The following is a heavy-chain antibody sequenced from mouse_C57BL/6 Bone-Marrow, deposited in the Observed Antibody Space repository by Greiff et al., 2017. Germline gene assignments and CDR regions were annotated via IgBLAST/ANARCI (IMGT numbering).Heavy chain of an antibody. V-gene: IGHV14-4*01. Sequence: DVKLVESGAELVRPGASVKLSCTASGFNIKDDYMHWVKQRPEQGLEWIGWIDPENGDTEYASKFQGKATITADTSSNTAYLQLSSLTSEDTAVYYCTPIYDGLDYWGQGTTLTVSS. J-gene: IGHJ2*01. CDR3: TPIYDGLDY. D-gene: IGHD2-3*01. CDR1: GFNIKDDY. CDR2: IDPENGDT.